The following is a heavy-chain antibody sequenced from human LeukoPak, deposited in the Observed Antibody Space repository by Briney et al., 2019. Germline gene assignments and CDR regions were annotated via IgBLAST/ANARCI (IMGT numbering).Heavy chain of an antibody. Sequence: PGGSLRLSCAASGFTFSSYEMNWVRQAPGKGLEWVSYISSSGSTIYYADSVKGRFTISRDNAKNSLYLQMNSLRAEDTAVYYCASQTGYCSSTSCSVDYWGQGTLVTVS. CDR1: GFTFSSYE. J-gene: IGHJ4*02. CDR3: ASQTGYCSSTSCSVDY. V-gene: IGHV3-48*03. CDR2: ISSSGSTI. D-gene: IGHD2-2*01.